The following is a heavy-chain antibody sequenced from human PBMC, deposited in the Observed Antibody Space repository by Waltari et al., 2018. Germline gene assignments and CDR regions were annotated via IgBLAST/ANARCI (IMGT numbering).Heavy chain of an antibody. CDR1: GFAFSSYG. V-gene: IGHV3-74*01. Sequence: EVQLVEYGGGLVQPGASLSLSCAAPGFAFSSYGMHWVRQGPGKGLVWVSRINSDGSTTNYADSVKCRFTISRDNAKNTLYLQMNSLRAEDTAVYYCARGLRGYYGMDVWGQGTTVTVSS. J-gene: IGHJ6*02. CDR3: ARGLRGYYGMDV. CDR2: INSDGSTT. D-gene: IGHD4-17*01.